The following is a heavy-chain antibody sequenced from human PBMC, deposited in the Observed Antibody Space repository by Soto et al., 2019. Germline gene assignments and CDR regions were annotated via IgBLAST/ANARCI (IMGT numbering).Heavy chain of an antibody. Sequence: SETLSLTCTVSGGSISSYYWSWIRQPPGKGLEWTGYIYYSGSTNYNPSLKSRVTISVDTSKNQFSLKLSSVTAADTAVYYCARYSSSWYGVDYWGQGTLVTVSS. D-gene: IGHD6-13*01. J-gene: IGHJ4*02. CDR1: GGSISSYY. CDR2: IYYSGST. CDR3: ARYSSSWYGVDY. V-gene: IGHV4-59*01.